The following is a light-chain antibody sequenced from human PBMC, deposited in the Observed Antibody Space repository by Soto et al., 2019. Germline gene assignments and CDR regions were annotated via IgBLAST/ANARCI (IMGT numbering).Light chain of an antibody. Sequence: DIVMTQSPLSLPVTPGEPASISCRSSQSLLHSNGYNYLDWYLQKPGQSPHLRIYLGSNRASGVPHRFSGSGSGTDFTLKISRVEAEDVGLYYCMQALHTPLSFGGGTKVEIK. J-gene: IGKJ4*01. CDR1: QSLLHSNGYNY. V-gene: IGKV2-28*01. CDR2: LGS. CDR3: MQALHTPLS.